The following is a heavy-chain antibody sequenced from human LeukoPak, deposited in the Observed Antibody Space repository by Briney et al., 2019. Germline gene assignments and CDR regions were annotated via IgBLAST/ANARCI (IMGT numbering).Heavy chain of an antibody. J-gene: IGHJ4*02. CDR2: VSYDGSNK. V-gene: IGHV3-30-3*01. CDR1: GFTFSTYA. Sequence: GRSLRLSCAASGFTFSTYAMNWVRQAPGKGLEWVAIVSYDGSNKYYADSVKGRFTISRDNSKNTLNLQMNSLRAEDTAVYYCARDPTVRGLIGYYVDYWGQGTLVTVSS. CDR3: ARDPTVRGLIGYYVDY. D-gene: IGHD3-10*01.